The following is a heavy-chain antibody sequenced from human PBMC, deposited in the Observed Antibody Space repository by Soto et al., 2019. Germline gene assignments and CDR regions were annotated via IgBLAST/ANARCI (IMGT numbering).Heavy chain of an antibody. CDR3: ASSITEYYYYGMDV. CDR2: INPNSGGT. V-gene: IGHV1-2*04. Sequence: ASVKVSCKASGYTFTGYYMHWARQAPGQGLEWMGWINPNSGGTNYAQKFQGWVTMTRDTSISTAYMELSRLRSDDTAVYYCASSITEYYYYGMDVWGQGTTVTVSS. J-gene: IGHJ6*02. D-gene: IGHD1-20*01. CDR1: GYTFTGYY.